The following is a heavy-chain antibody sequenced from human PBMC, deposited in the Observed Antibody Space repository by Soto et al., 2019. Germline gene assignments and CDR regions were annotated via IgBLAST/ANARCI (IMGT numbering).Heavy chain of an antibody. J-gene: IGHJ6*02. V-gene: IGHV1-69*01. D-gene: IGHD2-2*01. CDR3: ARAGQGVPAAPYYYYYGMDV. CDR1: GGTFSSYA. Sequence: ASGKVSCKASGGTFSSYAISWVRQAPGQGLEWMGGIIPIFGTANYAQKFQGRVTITADESTSTAYMELSSLRSEDTAVYYCARAGQGVPAAPYYYYYGMDVWGQGTTVPVS. CDR2: IIPIFGTA.